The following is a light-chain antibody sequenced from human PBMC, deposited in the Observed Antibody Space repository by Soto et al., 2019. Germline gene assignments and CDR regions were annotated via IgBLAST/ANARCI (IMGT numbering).Light chain of an antibody. V-gene: IGKV3-15*01. CDR1: QSVSSS. Sequence: EIVMTQSPATLSVSPGERATLSCRASQSVSSSLAWYQQKPGQAPRLLIYGASTRATGVSARFSGSGSGTEFALTISSLQSEDFAVYYCQQCYDWPLTFGGGTKVEIK. CDR3: QQCYDWPLT. CDR2: GAS. J-gene: IGKJ4*01.